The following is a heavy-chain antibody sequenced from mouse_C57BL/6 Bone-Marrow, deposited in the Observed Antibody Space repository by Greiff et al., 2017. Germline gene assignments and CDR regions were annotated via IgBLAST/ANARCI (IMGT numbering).Heavy chain of an antibody. Sequence: VQLQQSGPELVKPGASVKISCKASGYTFTDYYMNWVKQSHGKSLEWIGDINPNNGGTSYNQKFKGKATLTVDKSSSTAYMELRSLTSEDSAVXYCARCSFYYGSSYFDYWGQGTTLTVSS. CDR1: GYTFTDYY. CDR2: INPNNGGT. J-gene: IGHJ2*01. V-gene: IGHV1-26*01. CDR3: ARCSFYYGSSYFDY. D-gene: IGHD1-1*01.